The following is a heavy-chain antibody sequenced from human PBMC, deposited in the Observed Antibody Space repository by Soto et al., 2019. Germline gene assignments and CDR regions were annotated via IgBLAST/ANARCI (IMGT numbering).Heavy chain of an antibody. CDR3: ANGEQSLDY. V-gene: IGHV3-30*18. CDR1: GFTFSRYG. J-gene: IGHJ4*02. CDR2: ISYDGSNK. D-gene: IGHD6-19*01. Sequence: GGSLRLSCAASGFTFSRYGMHWVRQAPAKGLEWVAVISYDGSNKYYADSVKGRFTISRDNSKNTLYLQMNSLRAEDTAVYYCANGEQSLDYWGQGTLVTVSS.